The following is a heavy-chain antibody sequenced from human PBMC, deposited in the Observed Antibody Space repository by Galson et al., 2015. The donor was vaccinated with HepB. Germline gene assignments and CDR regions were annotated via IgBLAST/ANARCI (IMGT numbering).Heavy chain of an antibody. CDR2: IDPSDSYT. V-gene: IGHV5-10-1*01. D-gene: IGHD3-16*01. Sequence: QSGAEVKKPGESLKISCKGSGYSFTSYWISWVRQMPGKGLEWMGRIDPSDSYTNYSPSFQGHVTISADKSISTAYLQWSSLKASDTAMYYCARPTSMGEGSYWFDPWGQGTLVTVSS. CDR1: GYSFTSYW. J-gene: IGHJ5*02. CDR3: ARPTSMGEGSYWFDP.